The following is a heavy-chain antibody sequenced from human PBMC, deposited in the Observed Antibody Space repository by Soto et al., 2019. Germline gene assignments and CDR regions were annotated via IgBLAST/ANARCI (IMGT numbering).Heavy chain of an antibody. V-gene: IGHV3-9*01. CDR3: AKDYRDGIPSYYGMDV. Sequence: HPGGSLRLSCAASGFTFDDYSMHWVRQAPGKGLEWVSGISWNSGSIGYADSVKGRFTISRDNAKNSLYLQMNSLRAEDTALYYCAKDYRDGIPSYYGMDVWGQGTTVTVSS. CDR2: ISWNSGSI. D-gene: IGHD1-26*01. CDR1: GFTFDDYS. J-gene: IGHJ6*02.